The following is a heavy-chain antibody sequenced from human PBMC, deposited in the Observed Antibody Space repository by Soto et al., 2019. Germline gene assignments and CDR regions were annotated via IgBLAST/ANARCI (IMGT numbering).Heavy chain of an antibody. J-gene: IGHJ4*02. Sequence: QVQLQESGPGLVKPSETLSLTCTVSGGSISSYYWSWIRQPPGKGLEWIGYIYYSGSTNYNPSLKSRVTISVATSKNRFSLKLSSVTAADTAVYYCARGYCSSTSCYKDYWGQGTLVTVSS. D-gene: IGHD2-2*02. CDR2: IYYSGST. CDR1: GGSISSYY. CDR3: ARGYCSSTSCYKDY. V-gene: IGHV4-59*01.